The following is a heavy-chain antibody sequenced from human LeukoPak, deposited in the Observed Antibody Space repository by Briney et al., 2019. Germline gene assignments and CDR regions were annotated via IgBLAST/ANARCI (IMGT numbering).Heavy chain of an antibody. D-gene: IGHD2-2*01. CDR1: GFTFSTTN. J-gene: IGHJ6*02. CDR2: IRSDSRLT. V-gene: IGHV3-48*04. Sequence: GGSLRLSCAASGFTFSTTNMNWVRQAPGKRLEWVSYIRSDSRLTFYAGSVKGRFTISRDNARNSLFLQMNSLRAEDTAVYYCARDQRIQYCSSTSCLPYYYYGMDVWGQGTTVTVSS. CDR3: ARDQRIQYCSSTSCLPYYYYGMDV.